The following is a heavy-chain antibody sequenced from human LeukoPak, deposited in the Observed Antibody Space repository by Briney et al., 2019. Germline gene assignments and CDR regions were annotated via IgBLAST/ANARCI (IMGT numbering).Heavy chain of an antibody. CDR2: IIPIFGTA. D-gene: IGHD4-23*01. CDR3: ATDYGGNLMFDY. J-gene: IGHJ4*02. Sequence: AASVKVSCKASGGTFSSYAISWVRQAPGQGLEWMGGIIPIFGTANYAQKFQGRVTITTDESTSTAYMELSSLRSEDTAVYYCATDYGGNLMFDYWGQGTLVTVSS. V-gene: IGHV1-69*05. CDR1: GGTFSSYA.